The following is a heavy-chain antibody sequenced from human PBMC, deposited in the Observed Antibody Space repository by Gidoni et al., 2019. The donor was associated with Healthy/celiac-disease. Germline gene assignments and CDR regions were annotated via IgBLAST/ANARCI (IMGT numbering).Heavy chain of an antibody. CDR3: AKAVRTYAFDI. CDR1: GFTFDDCA. CDR2: ISWNSGSI. V-gene: IGHV3-9*01. Sequence: EVQLVESGGGLVQPGRSLRLSCAASGFTFDDCALHWVRQAPGKGLEWVSGISWNSGSIGYADSVKGRFTISRDNAKNSLYLQMNSLRAEDTALYYCAKAVRTYAFDIWGQGTMVTVSS. J-gene: IGHJ3*02.